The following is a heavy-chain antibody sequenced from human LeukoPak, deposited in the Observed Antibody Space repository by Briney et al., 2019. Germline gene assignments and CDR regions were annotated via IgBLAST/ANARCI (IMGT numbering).Heavy chain of an antibody. Sequence: GGSLRLSCAASGFTFNRYSMNWVRQAPGKGLEWVAYISSSGTGIYYADSVKGRFAISRDNAKNSVYLQMNSLRGEDTAVYHCAACYSETQLYYFDYWGQGNLVTVSS. CDR3: AACYSETQLYYFDY. J-gene: IGHJ4*02. D-gene: IGHD2/OR15-2a*01. CDR1: GFTFNRYS. V-gene: IGHV3-48*01. CDR2: ISSSGTGI.